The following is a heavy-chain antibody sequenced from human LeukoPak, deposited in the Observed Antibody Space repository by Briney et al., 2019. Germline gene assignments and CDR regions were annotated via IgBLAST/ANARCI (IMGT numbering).Heavy chain of an antibody. D-gene: IGHD3-22*01. Sequence: ASVKVSCKASGYTFTSYYLHWVRQAPGHGPEWMGVINPSGGRTSYAPKFQGRVTMSRDMSTSTVYMELSSLRSEDTAVYYCARDPKGDSSGYYYFDYWGQGTLVTVSS. CDR1: GYTFTSYY. CDR3: ARDPKGDSSGYYYFDY. J-gene: IGHJ4*02. V-gene: IGHV1-46*01. CDR2: INPSGGRT.